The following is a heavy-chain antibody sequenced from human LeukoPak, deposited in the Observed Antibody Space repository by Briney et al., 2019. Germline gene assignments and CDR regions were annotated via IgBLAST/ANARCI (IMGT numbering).Heavy chain of an antibody. J-gene: IGHJ4*02. V-gene: IGHV3-7*03. CDR3: AKDRDIAVVPGPRTGTDFDY. D-gene: IGHD2-2*01. CDR2: IKQDGSEK. CDR1: GFTFSSYW. Sequence: PGGSLRLSCAASGFTFSSYWMSWVRQAPGKGLEWVANIKQDGSEKYYVDSVKGRFTISRDNAKNSLYLQMNSLRAEDTAIYYCAKDRDIAVVPGPRTGTDFDYWGQGALVTVSS.